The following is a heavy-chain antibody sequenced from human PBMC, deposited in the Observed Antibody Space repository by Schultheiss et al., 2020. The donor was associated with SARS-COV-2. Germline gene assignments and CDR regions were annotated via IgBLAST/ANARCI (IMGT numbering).Heavy chain of an antibody. CDR3: AHRRTKIQLWTDFNWFDP. J-gene: IGHJ5*02. Sequence: SGPTLVKPTQTLTLTCTFSGFSLSTSGVGVGWIRQPPGKALEWLALIYWNDDKRYSPSLKSRLTITKDTSKNQVVLTMTNMDPVDTATYYCAHRRTKIQLWTDFNWFDPWGQGTLVTVSS. D-gene: IGHD5-18*01. CDR2: IYWNDDK. V-gene: IGHV2-5*01. CDR1: GFSLSTSGVG.